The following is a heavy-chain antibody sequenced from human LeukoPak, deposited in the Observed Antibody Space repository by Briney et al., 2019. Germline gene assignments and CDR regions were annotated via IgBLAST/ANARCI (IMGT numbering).Heavy chain of an antibody. D-gene: IGHD6-13*01. CDR3: ARDPIGSRWPYYFDY. Sequence: ASVKVSCKASGYTFTSYYMHWVRQAPGQGLEWMGIINPSGGSTSYAQKFQGRVTMTRDTSTSTVYMELSSLRSEDTAVYYCARDPIGSRWPYYFDYWGQGTLVTVSS. CDR2: INPSGGST. V-gene: IGHV1-46*01. CDR1: GYTFTSYY. J-gene: IGHJ4*02.